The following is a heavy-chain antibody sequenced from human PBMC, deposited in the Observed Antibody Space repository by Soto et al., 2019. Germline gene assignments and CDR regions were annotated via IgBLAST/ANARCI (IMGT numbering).Heavy chain of an antibody. Sequence: ASVKVSCKASGYTFTGYYMHWVRQAPGQGLEWMGWINPNSGGTNYAQKFQGWVTMTRDTSISTAYMELSRLRSDDTAVYYCARGGTTGTGNYYGMDVWGQGTTVTVS. D-gene: IGHD1-1*01. CDR3: ARGGTTGTGNYYGMDV. J-gene: IGHJ6*02. CDR2: INPNSGGT. CDR1: GYTFTGYY. V-gene: IGHV1-2*04.